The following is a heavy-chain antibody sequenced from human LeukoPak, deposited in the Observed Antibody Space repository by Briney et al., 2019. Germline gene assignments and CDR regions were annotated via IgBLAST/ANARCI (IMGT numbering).Heavy chain of an antibody. Sequence: ASVKVSCKASGYTFTSYAMHWVRQAPGQRLEWMGWINAGNGNTKYSQKFQGRVTITRDTSASTAYMELSSLRSEDTAVYYCARVYSSGFRYFDYWGQGTLVTDSS. V-gene: IGHV1-3*01. D-gene: IGHD6-19*01. CDR2: INAGNGNT. CDR1: GYTFTSYA. CDR3: ARVYSSGFRYFDY. J-gene: IGHJ4*02.